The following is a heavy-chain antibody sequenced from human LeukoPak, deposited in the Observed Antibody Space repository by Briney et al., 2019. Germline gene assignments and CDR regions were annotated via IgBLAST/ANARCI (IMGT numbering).Heavy chain of an antibody. D-gene: IGHD2-21*01. Sequence: PGGSLRLSCAASGFTFSSYAMHWVRHAPGKGLVWVSCINSDGSSTSYADSVKGRFTISRDNAKNTLYLQMNSLRAEDTAVYYCARAGSYWDAFDIWGQGTMVTVSS. CDR2: INSDGSST. CDR1: GFTFSSYA. J-gene: IGHJ3*02. V-gene: IGHV3-74*01. CDR3: ARAGSYWDAFDI.